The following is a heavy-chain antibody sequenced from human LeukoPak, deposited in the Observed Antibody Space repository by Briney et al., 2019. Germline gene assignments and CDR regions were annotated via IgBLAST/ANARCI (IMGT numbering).Heavy chain of an antibody. D-gene: IGHD4-17*01. CDR1: GYAFTSCG. J-gene: IGHJ5*02. Sequence: ASVKVSCKASGYAFTSCGISWVRQAPGQGLEWMGWISAYNGNTNYAQKLQGRVTMTTDTSTSTAYMELRSLRSDDTAVYYFASLAVTTLGYWFDPWGQGTLVTVSS. CDR3: ASLAVTTLGYWFDP. CDR2: ISAYNGNT. V-gene: IGHV1-18*01.